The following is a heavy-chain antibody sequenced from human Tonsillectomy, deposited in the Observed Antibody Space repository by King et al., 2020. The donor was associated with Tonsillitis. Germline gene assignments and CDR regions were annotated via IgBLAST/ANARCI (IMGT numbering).Heavy chain of an antibody. Sequence: QLVQSGAEVKKPGASVKVSCKASGYSFIGYYMHWVRQAPGQGLEWMGWINPNSGGTNYVQKFQGRVTMTRDTSISTVYMELSRLRYDDTAVYYCARKQFGGMGTYYYMDVGGKGTTVTVSS. CDR3: ARKQFGGMGTYYYMDV. J-gene: IGHJ6*03. CDR1: GYSFIGYY. CDR2: INPNSGGT. D-gene: IGHD6-6*01. V-gene: IGHV1-2*02.